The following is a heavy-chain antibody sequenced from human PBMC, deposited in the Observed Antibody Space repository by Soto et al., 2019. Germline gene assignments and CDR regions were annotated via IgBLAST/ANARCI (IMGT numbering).Heavy chain of an antibody. Sequence: ASVKVSCKASGGTFSSYAISCVRQAPGQGLEWMGGIIPIFGTANYAQKFQGRVTITADESTSTAYMELSSLRSEDTAVYYCARCSGSYSYFDYWGQGTLVTVSS. V-gene: IGHV1-69*13. CDR1: GGTFSSYA. CDR3: ARCSGSYSYFDY. D-gene: IGHD1-26*01. CDR2: IIPIFGTA. J-gene: IGHJ4*02.